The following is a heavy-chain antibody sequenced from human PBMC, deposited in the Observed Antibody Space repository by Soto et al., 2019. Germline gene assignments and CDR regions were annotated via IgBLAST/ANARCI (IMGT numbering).Heavy chain of an antibody. CDR3: VGGIEGYSYGYGYYYGMDV. V-gene: IGHV1-69*12. D-gene: IGHD5-18*01. CDR2: IIPIFGTA. Sequence: QVQLVQSGAEVKKPGSSVKVSCKASGGTFSSYAISWVRQAPGQGLEWMGGIIPIFGTANYAQKFQGRVTITADESTSTDYMERSSLRSEDTAVYYCVGGIEGYSYGYGYYYGMDVWGQGTTVTVSS. J-gene: IGHJ6*02. CDR1: GGTFSSYA.